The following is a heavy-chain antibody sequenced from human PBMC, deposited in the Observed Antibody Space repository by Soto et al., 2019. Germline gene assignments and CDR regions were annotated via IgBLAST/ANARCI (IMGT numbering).Heavy chain of an antibody. CDR3: LKIEVAGRGNRVYYYYGMDV. V-gene: IGHV3-23*01. Sequence: PWRSLRLSCAASVFTFNNYAMSWVRQAPGKGLEWVSLLSGSDDSTYYADSVKGRFTMSSDSSKTTLYLHMNSLRAEDTAVYYCLKIEVAGRGNRVYYYYGMDVWGQGTTVTVS. CDR1: VFTFNNYA. CDR2: LSGSDDST. D-gene: IGHD6-19*01. J-gene: IGHJ6*02.